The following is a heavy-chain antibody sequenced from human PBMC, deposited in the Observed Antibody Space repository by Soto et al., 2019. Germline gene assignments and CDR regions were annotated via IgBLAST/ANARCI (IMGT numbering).Heavy chain of an antibody. V-gene: IGHV4-4*07. J-gene: IGHJ6*02. CDR1: GGSISSYY. D-gene: IGHD4-17*01. CDR2: IYTSGST. Sequence: PSETLSLTCTVSGGSISSYYWSWIRQPAGKGLEWIGRIYTSGSTNYNPSLKSRVTMSVDTPKNQFSLKLSSVTAADTAVYYCAKEGTIGDYYYYYGMDVWGQGTTVTVS. CDR3: AKEGTIGDYYYYYGMDV.